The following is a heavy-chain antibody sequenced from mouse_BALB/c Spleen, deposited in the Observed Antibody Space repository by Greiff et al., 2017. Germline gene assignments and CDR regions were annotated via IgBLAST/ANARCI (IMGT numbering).Heavy chain of an antibody. J-gene: IGHJ4*01. Sequence: QVQLQQSGAELVKPGTSVKLSCKASGYNFTSYWINWVKLRPGQGLEWIGDIYPGSGSTNYNEKFKSKATLTVDTSSSTAYMQLSSLASEDSALYYCARGGYRGAMDHWGQGTSVTVSS. D-gene: IGHD2-2*01. CDR1: GYNFTSYW. CDR2: IYPGSGST. V-gene: IGHV1-55*01. CDR3: ARGGYRGAMDH.